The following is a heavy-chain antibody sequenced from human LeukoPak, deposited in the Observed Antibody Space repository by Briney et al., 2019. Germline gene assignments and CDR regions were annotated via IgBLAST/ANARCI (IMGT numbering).Heavy chain of an antibody. CDR3: AKRAGSAWSAGP. CDR1: GFTFSNYG. Sequence: GGSLRLSCVASGFTFSNYGMHWVRQAPGKGLEWVAYIRFDASNEYYADSVKGRFSISRDNSKKMLYLQMNSLRTEDTAFCYCAKRAGSAWSAGPWGQGTLVTVSS. J-gene: IGHJ5*02. D-gene: IGHD3-10*01. CDR2: IRFDASNE. V-gene: IGHV3-30*02.